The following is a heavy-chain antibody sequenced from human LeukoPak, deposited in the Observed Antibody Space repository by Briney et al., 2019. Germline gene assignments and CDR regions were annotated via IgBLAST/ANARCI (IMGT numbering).Heavy chain of an antibody. J-gene: IGHJ6*03. CDR2: IYTSGST. CDR3: ARGSTARGLIGYYYYMDV. Sequence: PSETLSLTCTVSGGSISSYYWSWIRQPAGKGLEWIGRIYTSGSTNYNPSLKSRVTMSVDTSKNQFSLKLSSVTAADTAVYYCARGSTARGLIGYYYYMDVWGKGTTVTVSS. D-gene: IGHD6-6*01. V-gene: IGHV4-4*07. CDR1: GGSISSYY.